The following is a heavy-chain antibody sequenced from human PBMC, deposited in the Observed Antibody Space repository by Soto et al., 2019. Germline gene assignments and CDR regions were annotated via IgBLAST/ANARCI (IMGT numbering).Heavy chain of an antibody. J-gene: IGHJ4*02. D-gene: IGHD3-10*01. CDR1: GFTFSSYG. CDR2: IWYDGSNK. CDR3: AAGGYYGSGSYSLDY. V-gene: IGHV3-33*01. Sequence: QVQLVESGGGVVQPGRSLRLSCAASGFTFSSYGMHWVRQAPGKGLEWVAVIWYDGSNKYYADSVKGRFTISRDNSKNTLYLQMNSVRAEDTAVYYCAAGGYYGSGSYSLDYWGQGTLVTVSS.